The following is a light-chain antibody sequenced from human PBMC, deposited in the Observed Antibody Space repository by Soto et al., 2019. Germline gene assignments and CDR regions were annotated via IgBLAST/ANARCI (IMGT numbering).Light chain of an antibody. V-gene: IGKV1-9*01. CDR2: AAS. Sequence: IQLTQSPSSLSASVGVRVTIACRASQDIYIYLAWYQQKPGEAPKLLIYAASTLDGGVPSRFSGSGSGTDFALTITSLQAEDFATYYCQQLRMYPSTFGGGTKVDIK. CDR1: QDIYIY. J-gene: IGKJ4*01. CDR3: QQLRMYPST.